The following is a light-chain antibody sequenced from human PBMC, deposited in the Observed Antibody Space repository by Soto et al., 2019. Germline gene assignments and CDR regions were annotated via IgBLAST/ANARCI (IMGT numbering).Light chain of an antibody. J-gene: IGKJ4*01. V-gene: IGKV1-39*01. CDR1: QKIHNF. CDR2: LAS. Sequence: DIQMTQSPSSLSASLGDRVTVTCRASQKIHNFVSWYQQKPGQAPKLLIFLASTLESGVPSRFGGSGSGTDLTLTISSLQPEDFATDYCQLSFSNPRTFGGGTKVEI. CDR3: QLSFSNPRT.